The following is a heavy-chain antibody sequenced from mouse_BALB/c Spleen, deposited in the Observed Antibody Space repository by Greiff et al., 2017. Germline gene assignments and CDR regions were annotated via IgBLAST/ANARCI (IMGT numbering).Heavy chain of an antibody. CDR3: ARDQVYDGYWFAY. CDR2: INSNGGST. Sequence: EVQVVESGGGLVQPGGSLKLSCAASGFTFSSYGMSWVRQTPDKRLELVATINSNGGSTYYPDSVKGRFTISRDNAKNTLYLQMSSLKSEDTAMYYCARDQVYDGYWFAYWGQGTLVTVSA. D-gene: IGHD2-3*01. V-gene: IGHV5-6-3*01. J-gene: IGHJ3*01. CDR1: GFTFSSYG.